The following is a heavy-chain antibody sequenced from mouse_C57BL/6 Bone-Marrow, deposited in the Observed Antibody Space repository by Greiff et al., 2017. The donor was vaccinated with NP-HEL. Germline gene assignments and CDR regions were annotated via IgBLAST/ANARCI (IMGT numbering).Heavy chain of an antibody. Sequence: QVQLQQPGAELARPGASVKLSCKASGYTFTSYGISWVKQRTGQGLEWIGEIYPRSGSTYYNEKFKGKATLTADKTSSTAYMELRSLTSEDAAVYFYAASTTVVRDYWGKGTTLTVSS. CDR1: GYTFTSYG. CDR2: IYPRSGST. D-gene: IGHD1-1*01. CDR3: AASTTVVRDY. J-gene: IGHJ2*01. V-gene: IGHV1-81*01.